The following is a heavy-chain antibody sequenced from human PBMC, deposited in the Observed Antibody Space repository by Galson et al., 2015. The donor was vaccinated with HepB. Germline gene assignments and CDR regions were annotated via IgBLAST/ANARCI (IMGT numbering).Heavy chain of an antibody. Sequence: SLRLSCAASGFTFSSYAMTWVRQAPGKGLEWVSAISGSGGGTYYADSVTGRFTISRDNSKNTLYLQMNSLRAEDTALYYCAKAADYVWGSYGDYFDYWGQGTLVTVSS. CDR2: ISGSGGGT. CDR3: AKAADYVWGSYGDYFDY. D-gene: IGHD3-16*01. J-gene: IGHJ4*02. CDR1: GFTFSSYA. V-gene: IGHV3-23*01.